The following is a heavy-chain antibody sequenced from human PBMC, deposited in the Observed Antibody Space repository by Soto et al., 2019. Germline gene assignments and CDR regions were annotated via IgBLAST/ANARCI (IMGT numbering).Heavy chain of an antibody. Sequence: PSEALAVTCTFSGGSISIGDCCWSWIRQPPGKGLEWIGYIYYSGSTYYNPSLKSRVTISVDTSKNQFSLKLSSVTAADTAVYYCARVNDYGDYAGTLSFDYWGQGTMVTVSS. CDR2: IYYSGST. J-gene: IGHJ4*02. D-gene: IGHD4-17*01. CDR3: ARVNDYGDYAGTLSFDY. CDR1: GGSISIGDCC. V-gene: IGHV4-30-4*01.